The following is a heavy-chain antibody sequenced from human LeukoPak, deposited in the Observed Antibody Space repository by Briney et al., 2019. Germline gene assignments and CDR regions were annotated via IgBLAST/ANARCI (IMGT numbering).Heavy chain of an antibody. CDR1: GDSIDSYY. Sequence: KPSETLSLTCTVSGDSIDSYYWSWIRQPPGKGLEWIGYIYYRGTTSYNPFLKSRVTISVDTSKNQFSLKLNSVTAADTAVYYCVRLPRYGGYDHFDYWGQGILVIVSS. D-gene: IGHD5-12*01. J-gene: IGHJ4*02. CDR2: IYYRGTT. CDR3: VRLPRYGGYDHFDY. V-gene: IGHV4-59*12.